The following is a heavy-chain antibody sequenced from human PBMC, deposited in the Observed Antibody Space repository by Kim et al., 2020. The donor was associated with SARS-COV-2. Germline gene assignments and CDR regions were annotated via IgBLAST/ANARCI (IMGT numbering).Heavy chain of an antibody. J-gene: IGHJ5*01. Sequence: GGSLRLFCAASGFTVSSNYMTWVRQAPGKGLEWVSVIYSGGSTYYADSVKGRFTISRDNSKNTLYLQMNSLRAEDTAVYYCATPDSTWRHTPLASWGQGT. CDR2: IYSGGST. V-gene: IGHV3-66*01. CDR3: ATPDSTWRHTPLAS. D-gene: IGHD6-13*01. CDR1: GFTVSSNY.